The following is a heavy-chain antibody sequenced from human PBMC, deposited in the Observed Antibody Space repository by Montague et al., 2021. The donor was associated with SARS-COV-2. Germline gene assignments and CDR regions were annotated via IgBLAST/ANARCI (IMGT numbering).Heavy chain of an antibody. V-gene: IGHV3-30*04. Sequence: SRSLSFAASGFPFDSFVIHLFRQAPGKGLEWVASISHDENGRNYADSVKGRFSISRDNSNNSASLQMNSLRGDDTAVFYCARAPYYYTSKFDLWGQGTLVTVSS. CDR3: ARAPYYYTSKFDL. J-gene: IGHJ4*02. CDR2: ISHDENGR. CDR1: GFPFDSFV. D-gene: IGHD3-10*01.